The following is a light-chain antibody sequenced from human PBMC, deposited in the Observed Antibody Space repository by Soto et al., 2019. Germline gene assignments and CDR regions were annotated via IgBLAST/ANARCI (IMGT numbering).Light chain of an antibody. CDR3: QQYGRSGT. CDR2: ATS. Sequence: ENVLTQSPGTLSLSPGERATLSCRASQSVSRTYLAWYQQKPVQAPRLLIYATSSRATGIPDRFSGSGSGTDFTLNISRLEPEDFAVYYCQQYGRSGTFGQGTKVEIK. V-gene: IGKV3-20*01. CDR1: QSVSRTY. J-gene: IGKJ1*01.